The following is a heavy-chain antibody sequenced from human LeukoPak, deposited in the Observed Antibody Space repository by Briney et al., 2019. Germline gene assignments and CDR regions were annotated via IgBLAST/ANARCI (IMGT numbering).Heavy chain of an antibody. CDR2: ISSSSSYI. CDR3: ARDGNTVTKYYYYYMDV. CDR1: GFTFSSYS. D-gene: IGHD4-11*01. Sequence: GGSLRLSCAASGFTFSSYSMNWVRQAPGKGLEWVSSISSSSSYIYYADSVKGRFTISRDNAKNSLYLQMNSLRAEDTAVYYCARDGNTVTKYYYYYMDVWGKGTTVTVSS. V-gene: IGHV3-21*01. J-gene: IGHJ6*03.